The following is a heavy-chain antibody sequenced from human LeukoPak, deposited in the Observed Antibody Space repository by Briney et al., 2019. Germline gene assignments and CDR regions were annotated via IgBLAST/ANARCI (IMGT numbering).Heavy chain of an antibody. CDR3: AKSSGYSYGYFAY. CDR2: ISGSGVGT. V-gene: IGHV3-23*01. J-gene: IGHJ4*02. Sequence: GGSLRLSCAASGFIFSSYTMNWVRQAPGKGLEWVSAISGSGVGTYYADSVKGRFTISRDNSKNTLYLQMNSLRAEDTAVYYCAKSSGYSYGYFAYWGQGTLVTVSS. CDR1: GFIFSSYT. D-gene: IGHD5-18*01.